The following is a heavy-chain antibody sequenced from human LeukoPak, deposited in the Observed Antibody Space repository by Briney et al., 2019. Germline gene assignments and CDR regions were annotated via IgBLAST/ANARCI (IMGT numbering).Heavy chain of an antibody. CDR3: ARVMGNYASDY. CDR1: GFSFSDYY. V-gene: IGHV3-11*04. Sequence: IPGGSLRLSCAASGFSFSDYYMSWIRQAPGKGLEWVSYISSSGDTMFYSDSVKGRFTISRDNGKKSLFLEINSLRAEDAAIYYCARVMGNYASDYWGQGALATVSS. J-gene: IGHJ4*02. CDR2: ISSSGDTM. D-gene: IGHD1-7*01.